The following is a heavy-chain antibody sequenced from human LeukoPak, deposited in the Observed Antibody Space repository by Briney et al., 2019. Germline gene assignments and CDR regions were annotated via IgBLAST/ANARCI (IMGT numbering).Heavy chain of an antibody. V-gene: IGHV4-59*12. J-gene: IGHJ3*02. CDR3: ARGEEAVVVVAASPGAFDI. CDR2: IYYSGST. Sequence: SETLSLTCTVSGGSISSYYWSWIRQPPGKGLEWIGYIYYSGSTNYNPSLKSRVTISVDTSKNQFSLKLSSVTAADTAVYYRARGEEAVVVVAASPGAFDIWGQGTMVTVSS. D-gene: IGHD2-15*01. CDR1: GGSISSYY.